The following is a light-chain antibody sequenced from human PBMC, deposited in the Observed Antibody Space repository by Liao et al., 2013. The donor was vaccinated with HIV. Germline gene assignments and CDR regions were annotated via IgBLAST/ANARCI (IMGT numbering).Light chain of an antibody. CDR2: EDT. CDR1: NLGDRF. CDR3: QAWDSSTVV. J-gene: IGLJ2*01. V-gene: IGLV3-1*01. Sequence: SYELTQPPSVSVSPGHTANITCSGDNLGDRFSSWYYQKPGQSPVLVIYEDTKRPSGIPERFSGSNSGNTATLTIRGTQPMDEADYYCQAWDSSTVVFGGGTKLTVL.